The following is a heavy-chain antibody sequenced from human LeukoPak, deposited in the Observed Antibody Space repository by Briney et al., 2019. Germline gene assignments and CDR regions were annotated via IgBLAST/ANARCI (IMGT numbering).Heavy chain of an antibody. Sequence: SETLSLACTVSGDSISSSHYYWGWIRQSPGKGLEWIGSIYSGGETHYNPSLNSRVTIFLDTSKNRFSLNLISVTATDTAVYYCVRDYSNFVQGDWGQGTLVTVSS. J-gene: IGHJ4*02. CDR3: VRDYSNFVQGD. CDR1: GDSISSSHYY. V-gene: IGHV4-39*02. CDR2: IYSGGET. D-gene: IGHD4-11*01.